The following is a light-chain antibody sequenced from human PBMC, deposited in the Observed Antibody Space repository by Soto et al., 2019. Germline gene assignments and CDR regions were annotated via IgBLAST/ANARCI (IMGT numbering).Light chain of an antibody. CDR3: QQYKNWPL. V-gene: IGKV3-15*01. CDR2: GAS. J-gene: IGKJ5*01. Sequence: MMITQAPATLSVSPVERVTLSFRTRHSVNSHVPWYQQKPVQAPRLLLYGASTRATGIPVRFSGSGFGTQFTLTISSLQSEAFAVYYCQQYKNWPLFGQGTRLEIK. CDR1: HSVNSH.